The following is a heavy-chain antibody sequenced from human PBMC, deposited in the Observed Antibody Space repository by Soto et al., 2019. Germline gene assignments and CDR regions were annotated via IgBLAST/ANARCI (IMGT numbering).Heavy chain of an antibody. CDR2: IYSSGST. D-gene: IGHD5-18*01. CDR1: GDSVSSDSYY. J-gene: IGHJ4*02. CDR3: ARDIRGYSRAFDY. Sequence: SETLSLTXTVSGDSVSSDSYYWTWIRQPPGKGLEWIGYIYSSGSTNYNPSLKSRVTISLDTSSNQFSLELTSVTAADTAIYYCARDIRGYSRAFDYWGQGTLVTVSS. V-gene: IGHV4-61*01.